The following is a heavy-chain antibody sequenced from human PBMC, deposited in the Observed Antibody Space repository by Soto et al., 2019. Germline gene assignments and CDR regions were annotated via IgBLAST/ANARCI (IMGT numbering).Heavy chain of an antibody. CDR3: ARDPNIVLVPAALRSYYYNYGMDG. J-gene: IGHJ6*02. D-gene: IGHD2-2*01. CDR1: GFTFSSYW. CDR2: IKQDGSEK. V-gene: IGHV3-7*01. Sequence: EVQLGESGGGLVQPGGSLRLSCAASGFTFSSYWMSWVRQAPGKGLEWVANIKQDGSEKYYVDSVKGRVTISRDNAKNPVYLKMNSVRVEDTAVYCCARDPNIVLVPAALRSYYYNYGMDGWAQGTTGTVSS.